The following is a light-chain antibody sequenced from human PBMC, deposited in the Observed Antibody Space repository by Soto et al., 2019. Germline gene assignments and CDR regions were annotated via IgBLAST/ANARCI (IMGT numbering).Light chain of an antibody. CDR3: NSYTSISTLVV. V-gene: IGLV2-14*01. CDR2: EVS. Sequence: QSVLTQPASVSGSPGQSITISCTGTSSDVGAYNYVSWYQQHPGKAPRLMIYEVSNRPSGVSNRFSGSKSGNTASLTISGLQAEDEADYYCNSYTSISTLVVFGGGTKLTVL. J-gene: IGLJ2*01. CDR1: SSDVGAYNY.